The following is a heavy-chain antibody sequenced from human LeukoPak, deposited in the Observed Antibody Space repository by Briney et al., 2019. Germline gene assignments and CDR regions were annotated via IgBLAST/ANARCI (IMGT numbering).Heavy chain of an antibody. CDR2: ISSSGSTI. V-gene: IGHV3-48*03. CDR3: XXXXXRGYDPRDFDY. D-gene: IGHD3-16*01. Sequence: GGSLRLSCAASGFTFSSYEMNWVRQAPGKGLEWVSYISSSGSTIYYADSVKGRFTISRDNAKNSLYLQMNSLRAEDTAVYYXXXXXXRGYDPRDFDYWGQGTLVTVSS. J-gene: IGHJ4*02. CDR1: GFTFSSYE.